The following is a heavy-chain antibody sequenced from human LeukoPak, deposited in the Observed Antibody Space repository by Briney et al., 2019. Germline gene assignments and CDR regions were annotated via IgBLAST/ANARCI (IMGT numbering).Heavy chain of an antibody. D-gene: IGHD3-10*01. Sequence: SGGSLRLSCAASGFTFSNYAMNWVRQAPGKGLEWVSLISGSGGTTYYADSVKGRLTISRDNSKNTLYLQMNSLRVEDTAVYYCAKGNYYYGSGTYPNFDYWGQGTLVTVSS. CDR3: AKGNYYYGSGTYPNFDY. J-gene: IGHJ4*02. CDR1: GFTFSNYA. V-gene: IGHV3-23*01. CDR2: ISGSGGTT.